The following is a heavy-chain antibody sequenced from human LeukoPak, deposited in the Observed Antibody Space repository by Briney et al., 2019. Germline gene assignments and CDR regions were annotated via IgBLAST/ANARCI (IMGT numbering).Heavy chain of an antibody. J-gene: IGHJ4*02. V-gene: IGHV3-23*01. CDR3: AKEPTLWFGELLADY. Sequence: GGSLRLSCAASGFTFSSYAMSWVRQAPGKGLEWVSAISGSGGSTYYADSVKGRFTISRDNSKNTLYLRMNSLRAEDTAVYYCAKEPTLWFGELLADYWGQGTLVTVSS. D-gene: IGHD3-10*01. CDR1: GFTFSSYA. CDR2: ISGSGGST.